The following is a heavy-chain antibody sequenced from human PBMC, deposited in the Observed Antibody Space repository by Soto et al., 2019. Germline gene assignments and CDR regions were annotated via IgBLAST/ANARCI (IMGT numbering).Heavy chain of an antibody. Sequence: QVQLVQSGAEVKKPGASVKVSCQASGYTFTSSGISWVRQAPGQGLAWMGWISAYNGNTNYAQRRQGRVTMTTDTATSTAYMELRSLRSDDTAVDYCARDGYSYGYFTRWGQGTLVTVSS. V-gene: IGHV1-18*04. CDR1: GYTFTSSG. CDR3: ARDGYSYGYFTR. D-gene: IGHD5-18*01. J-gene: IGHJ4*02. CDR2: ISAYNGNT.